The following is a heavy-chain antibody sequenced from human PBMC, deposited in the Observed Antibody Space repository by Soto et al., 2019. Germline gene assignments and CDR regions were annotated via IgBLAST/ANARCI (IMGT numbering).Heavy chain of an antibody. V-gene: IGHV4-34*01. CDR2: INHSGST. CDR3: ARDKITGLFDY. CDR1: GGSLSGYY. J-gene: IGHJ4*02. Sequence: QVQLQQWGAGLLKPSETLSLTCAVYGGSLSGYYWTWMRQPPGTGLEWIGEINHSGSTNYNPSLKRRVTISVDTSKNQFSLNLTSVTAADTAVYYCARDKITGLFDYWGQGTRLTVSS. D-gene: IGHD2-8*02.